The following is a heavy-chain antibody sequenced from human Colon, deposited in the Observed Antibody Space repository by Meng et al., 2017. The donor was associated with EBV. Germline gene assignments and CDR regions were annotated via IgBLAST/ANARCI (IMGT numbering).Heavy chain of an antibody. J-gene: IGHJ4*02. CDR1: GCSITSSISY. CDR3: ARRPTGIDY. Sequence: PHESGPELVKPLAALPLTCSLSGCSITSSISYWVLIRQPPGDGLEWIASISYTGETFYNPSLRSRVTISIDTSKNQLSLMLSSVTAADTAVYYCARRPTGIDYWGQGTLVTVSS. V-gene: IGHV4-39*01. D-gene: IGHD2-8*02. CDR2: ISYTGET.